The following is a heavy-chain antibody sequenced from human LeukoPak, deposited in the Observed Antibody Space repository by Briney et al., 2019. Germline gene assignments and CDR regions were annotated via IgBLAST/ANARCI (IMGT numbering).Heavy chain of an antibody. V-gene: IGHV3-48*03. CDR1: GFTFSSYD. D-gene: IGHD2-2*01. Sequence: GGSLRLSCAVSGFTFSSYDVKWVRQAPGKGLEWVSFISSSGSTINYADSVNGRFTISRDNAKNSLYLQMNSLRAEDTAVYYCGRAMEVYQLLPDYWGQGTLVTVSS. CDR2: ISSSGSTI. CDR3: GRAMEVYQLLPDY. J-gene: IGHJ4*02.